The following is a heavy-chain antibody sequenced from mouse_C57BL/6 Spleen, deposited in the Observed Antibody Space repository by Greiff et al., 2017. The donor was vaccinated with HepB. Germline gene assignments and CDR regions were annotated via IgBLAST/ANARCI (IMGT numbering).Heavy chain of an antibody. J-gene: IGHJ4*01. CDR2: IYPGDSDT. V-gene: IGHV1-82*01. D-gene: IGHD1-1*01. CDR1: GYAFSSSW. CDR3: ARSPYGFYAMDY. Sequence: QVQLQQSGPELVKPGASVKLSCKASGYAFSSSWMNWVQQRPGKGLEWIGRIYPGDSDTNYTGTFKGKSTLTADKSSSTPYMQLSSLTSEDSAVYCCARSPYGFYAMDYWGQGTSVTVSS.